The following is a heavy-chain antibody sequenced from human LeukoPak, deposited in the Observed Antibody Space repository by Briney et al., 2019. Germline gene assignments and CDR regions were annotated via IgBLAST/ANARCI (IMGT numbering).Heavy chain of an antibody. V-gene: IGHV4-31*03. CDR2: MYYSGST. CDR1: GGSISSGGYY. D-gene: IGHD3-22*01. CDR3: ARVSSSGYYYVDY. J-gene: IGHJ4*02. Sequence: SQTLSLTCTVSGGSISSGGYYWTWIRQHPEKGLEWIGYMYYSGSTYYNPSLKSRVTISVDTSKNQFSLKLSSVTAADTAVYYCARVSSSGYYYVDYWGQGTLVTVSS.